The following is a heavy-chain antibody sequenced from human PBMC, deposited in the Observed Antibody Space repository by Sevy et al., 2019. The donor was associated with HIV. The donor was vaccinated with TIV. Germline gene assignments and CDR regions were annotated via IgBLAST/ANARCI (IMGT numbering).Heavy chain of an antibody. CDR1: GYSFTSYW. J-gene: IGHJ4*02. D-gene: IGHD1-26*01. V-gene: IGHV5-51*01. CDR3: AGGNTGILGTDFDY. CDR2: IYPGDSDT. Sequence: GESLKISCKGSGYSFTSYWIGWVRQMPGKGLEWMGIIYPGDSDTRHSRSFQGQVTIPADMSLSTAYLHCRSPKASDRAMDYCAGGNTGILGTDFDYWGQGTLVTVSS.